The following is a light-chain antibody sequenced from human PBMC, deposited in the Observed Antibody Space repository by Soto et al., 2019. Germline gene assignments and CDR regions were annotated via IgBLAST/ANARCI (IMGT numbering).Light chain of an antibody. J-gene: IGKJ1*01. CDR2: EAS. V-gene: IGKV3-11*01. CDR3: QQRTNWPT. CDR1: QSVGSH. Sequence: EIVLTQSPATLSLSPGERATLSCSASQSVGSHLAWYQQKPGQAPRLLIYEASDRATGIPARFRGRGSGTDFTLTINSLEPEDFAVYYCQQRTNWPTFGQGTKVEIK.